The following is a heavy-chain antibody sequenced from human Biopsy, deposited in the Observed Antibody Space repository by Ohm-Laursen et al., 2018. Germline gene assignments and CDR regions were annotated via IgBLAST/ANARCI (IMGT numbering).Heavy chain of an antibody. D-gene: IGHD3-3*01. CDR3: ARTPRDSFWSGSYKRGLWFDP. CDR2: VYNGGIT. V-gene: IGHV4-59*07. Sequence: SDTLSLTWTVSGGPIISYYWTWIRQTPGKGLEWIGHVYNGGITNYNPSLKSRVTISKDTSKNQFSLQLSSVTAADTAVYYCARTPRDSFWSGSYKRGLWFDPWGQGTLVTVSS. J-gene: IGHJ5*02. CDR1: GGPIISYY.